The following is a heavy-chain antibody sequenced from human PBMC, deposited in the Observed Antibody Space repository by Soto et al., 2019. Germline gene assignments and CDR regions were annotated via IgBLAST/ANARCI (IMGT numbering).Heavy chain of an antibody. Sequence: PSETLSLTCPVSGGSIRRCVGRLYYWSSIRQPPGKGLEWIGYIYDSGSTYYNPSLKSRVTISVDTSKNQFSLRLSSVTAADTAVYYCAREVIPLTTDWYFDLWGRGTLVTVSS. V-gene: IGHV4-30-4*01. D-gene: IGHD4-17*01. CDR2: IYDSGST. CDR1: GGSIRRCVGRLYY. J-gene: IGHJ2*01. CDR3: AREVIPLTTDWYFDL.